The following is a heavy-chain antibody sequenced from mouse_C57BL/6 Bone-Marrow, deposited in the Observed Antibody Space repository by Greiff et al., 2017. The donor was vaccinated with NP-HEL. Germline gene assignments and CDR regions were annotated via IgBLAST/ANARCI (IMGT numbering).Heavy chain of an antibody. D-gene: IGHD2-2*01. CDR1: GYSITSGYY. CDR2: ISYDGSN. Sequence: EVKVEESGPGLVKPSQSLSLTCSVTGYSITSGYYWNWIRQFPGNKLEWMGYISYDGSNNYNPSLKNRISITRDTSKNQFFLKLNSVTTEDTATYYCARDGYDFDYWGQGTTLTVSS. V-gene: IGHV3-6*01. CDR3: ARDGYDFDY. J-gene: IGHJ2*01.